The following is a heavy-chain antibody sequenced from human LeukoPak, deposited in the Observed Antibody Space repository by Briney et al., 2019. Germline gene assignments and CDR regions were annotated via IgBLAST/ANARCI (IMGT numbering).Heavy chain of an antibody. Sequence: PSETLSLTCTVSGGSISSSSYYWGWIRQPPGKGLEWIGSIYYSGSTYYNPSLKSRVTISVDTSKNQFSLKLSSVTAADTAVYYCARVGPYAAISPSFDYWGQGTLVTVSS. V-gene: IGHV4-39*07. CDR2: IYYSGST. D-gene: IGHD2-2*02. CDR3: ARVGPYAAISPSFDY. J-gene: IGHJ4*02. CDR1: GGSISSSSYY.